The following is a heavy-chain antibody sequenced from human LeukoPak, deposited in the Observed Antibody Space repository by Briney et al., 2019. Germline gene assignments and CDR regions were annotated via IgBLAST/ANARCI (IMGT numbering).Heavy chain of an antibody. CDR1: GFTFSDHY. J-gene: IGHJ4*02. Sequence: GGSLRRSCAASGFTFSDHYMDWVRQAPGKGLEWVGRTRNKANSYTTEYAASVKGRFTISRDDSKNSLYLQMNSLKTEDTAVYYCTTDFVVVPAAHNYGSGSHHDDYWGQGTLVTVSS. CDR2: TRNKANSYTT. V-gene: IGHV3-72*01. D-gene: IGHD2-2*01. CDR3: TTDFVVVPAAHNYGSGSHHDDY.